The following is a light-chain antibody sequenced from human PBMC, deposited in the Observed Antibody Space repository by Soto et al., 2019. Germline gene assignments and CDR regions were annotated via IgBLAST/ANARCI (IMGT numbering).Light chain of an antibody. V-gene: IGKV3-20*01. CDR1: HSVSSSY. CDR2: GAS. CDR3: QQSGSSPYT. J-gene: IGKJ2*01. Sequence: EIVLTQSPGTLSLSPGERATLSCRASHSVSSSYLAWYQQKPGLAPRLLIYGASSRATGIPDRFSGTGSGTDFNLTISRLEPEYFAVYYRQQSGSSPYTFGQGTRLEIE.